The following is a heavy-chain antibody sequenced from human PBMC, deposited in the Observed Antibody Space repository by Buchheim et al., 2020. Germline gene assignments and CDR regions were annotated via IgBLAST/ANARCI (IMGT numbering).Heavy chain of an antibody. Sequence: QVQLVESGGGVVQPGRSLRLSCAASGFTFSSYAMHWVRQAPGKGLEWVAVISYDGSNKYYADSVKGRFTISRDNSKNTLYLQMNSLRAEDTAVYYCARAIVGATKGMGLWGQGTL. CDR1: GFTFSSYA. CDR3: ARAIVGATKGMGL. D-gene: IGHD1-26*01. V-gene: IGHV3-30*04. J-gene: IGHJ4*02. CDR2: ISYDGSNK.